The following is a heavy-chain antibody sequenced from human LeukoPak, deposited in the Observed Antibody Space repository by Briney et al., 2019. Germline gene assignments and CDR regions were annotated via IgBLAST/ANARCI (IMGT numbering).Heavy chain of an antibody. D-gene: IGHD1-1*01. CDR1: GFLFSSYS. Sequence: GGSLRLSCAASGFLFSSYSMVWVRQAPGKGLAWVASISSSSSYIFYADSVNGRFTISRDNTKNSLYLQMRSLRVDGTAVYYCARAGSYNSWFNPWGQGTLLTVSS. J-gene: IGHJ5*02. CDR2: ISSSSSYI. V-gene: IGHV3-21*01. CDR3: ARAGSYNSWFNP.